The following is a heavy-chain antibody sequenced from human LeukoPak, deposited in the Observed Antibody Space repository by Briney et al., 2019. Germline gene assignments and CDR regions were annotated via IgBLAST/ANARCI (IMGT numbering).Heavy chain of an antibody. CDR1: GGSISSSSYY. D-gene: IGHD3-3*01. CDR3: ARARDYDFWSGGLDY. V-gene: IGHV4-39*07. Sequence: SETLSLTCTVSGGSISSSSYYWGWIRQPPGKGLEWIGSIYHSGSTNYNPSLKSRVTISVDKSKNQFSLKLSSVTAADTAVYYCARARDYDFWSGGLDYWGQGTLVTVSS. J-gene: IGHJ4*02. CDR2: IYHSGST.